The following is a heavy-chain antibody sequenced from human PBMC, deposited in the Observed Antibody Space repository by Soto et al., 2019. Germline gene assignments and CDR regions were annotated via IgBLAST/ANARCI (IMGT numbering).Heavy chain of an antibody. CDR2: IYYSGST. D-gene: IGHD2-15*01. CDR3: ARQDPRYCSGGSCYSG. V-gene: IGHV4-39*01. Sequence: PSETLSLTCTVSGGSISSSSYYWGWIRQPPGKGLEWIGSIYYSGSTYYNPSLKSRVTISVDTSKNQFSLKLSSVTAADTAVYYCARQDPRYCSGGSCYSGWGQGTLVTVSS. CDR1: GGSISSSSYY. J-gene: IGHJ4*02.